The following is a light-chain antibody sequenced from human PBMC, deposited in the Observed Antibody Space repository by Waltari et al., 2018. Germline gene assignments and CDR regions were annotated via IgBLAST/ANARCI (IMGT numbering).Light chain of an antibody. CDR2: DVS. CDR1: SSAVGGYNY. J-gene: IGLJ3*02. CDR3: CSYAGGYSWV. V-gene: IGLV2-11*01. Sequence: QSALTQPRSVSGSPGQSVTISCTGTSSAVGGYNYVSWYQQHPVKAPNLMIYDVSKRPSGVPDRFSGSKSGNTASLTISGLQAEDEADYYCCSYAGGYSWVFGGGTKLTVL.